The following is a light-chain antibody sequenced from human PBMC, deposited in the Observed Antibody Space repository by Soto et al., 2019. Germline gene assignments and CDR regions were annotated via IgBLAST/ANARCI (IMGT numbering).Light chain of an antibody. Sequence: QCLLTLTASLYGSPGQSITMSCTATISDIGAYDYVSWFQQHPGKAPKLMISEVNNRPSGVSNRFSGSKSGNTAYLTISGLQVEDEAEYFRFSFTTTSTHVFGTGTKVTVL. CDR2: EVN. J-gene: IGLJ1*01. CDR3: FSFTTTSTHV. CDR1: ISDIGAYDY. V-gene: IGLV2-14*01.